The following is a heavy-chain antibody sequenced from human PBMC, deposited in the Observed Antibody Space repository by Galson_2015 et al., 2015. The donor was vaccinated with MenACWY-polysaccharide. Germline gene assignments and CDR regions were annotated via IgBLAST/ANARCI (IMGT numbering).Heavy chain of an antibody. CDR1: GDSVSSNSAA. J-gene: IGHJ4*02. D-gene: IGHD6-13*01. Sequence: CAISGDSVSSNSAAWNWIRQSPSRGLEWLGRTYYRSKWYHDYPVSVKSRITINPDTSKNQFSLQLNSVTPDDTALYYCARTCPPYSRTWYECFDYCDQGTLVTVSS. CDR2: TYYRSKWYH. CDR3: ARTCPPYSRTWYECFDY. V-gene: IGHV6-1*01.